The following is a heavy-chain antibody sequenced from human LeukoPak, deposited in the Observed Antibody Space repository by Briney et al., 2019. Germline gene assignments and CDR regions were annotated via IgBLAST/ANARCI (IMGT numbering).Heavy chain of an antibody. Sequence: ASVKVSCKASGYTFTSYDINWVRQATGQGLEWMGWMNPNSGNTGYAQKFQGRVTMTRNTSISTAYMELSSLRSEDTAVYYCARRPARTCSGGSCYSAWGQGTLVTVSS. D-gene: IGHD2-15*01. V-gene: IGHV1-8*01. CDR2: MNPNSGNT. J-gene: IGHJ5*02. CDR3: ARRPARTCSGGSCYSA. CDR1: GYTFTSYD.